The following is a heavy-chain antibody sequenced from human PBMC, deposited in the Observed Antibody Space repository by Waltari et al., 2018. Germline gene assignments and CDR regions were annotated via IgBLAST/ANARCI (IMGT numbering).Heavy chain of an antibody. CDR2: INHSGST. V-gene: IGHV4-34*01. Sequence: QVQIQRWGAGMLKPSETLSLTCAVYGGSFSGYYWSWIRQTRGKWREWIGEINHSGSTNYNPSLKSRVTISVDTSKNQFSLKLSSVTAADTAVYYCARGHLYGSGSYYNVAEYFQHWGQGTLVTVSS. CDR3: ARGHLYGSGSYYNVAEYFQH. J-gene: IGHJ1*01. D-gene: IGHD3-10*01. CDR1: GGSFSGYY.